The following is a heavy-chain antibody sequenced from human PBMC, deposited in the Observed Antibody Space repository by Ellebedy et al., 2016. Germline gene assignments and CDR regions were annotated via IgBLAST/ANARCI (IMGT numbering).Heavy chain of an antibody. V-gene: IGHV1-69*13. CDR3: AMGHRYYFDY. Sequence: SVKVSXKASGGTFSSYAISWVRQAPGQGLEWMGGIIPIFGTANYAQKFQGRVTITADESTSTAYMELSSLRSENTAVYYCAMGHRYYFDYWGQGTLVTVSS. J-gene: IGHJ4*02. CDR2: IIPIFGTA. CDR1: GGTFSSYA.